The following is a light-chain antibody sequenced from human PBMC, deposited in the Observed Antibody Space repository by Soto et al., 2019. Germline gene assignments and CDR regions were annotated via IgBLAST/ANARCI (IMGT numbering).Light chain of an antibody. CDR3: QQSDTSPRYTSYTSPRYT. V-gene: IGKV1-39*01. Sequence: DIQMTQSPSSLSASLGDSVTITCRASQSISSYLNWYQQRPGKAPNLLIYAASSLQRGVPSRFNGSGSGTDFTLTISSVQPADFATYFCQQSDTSPRYTSYTSPRYTFGQGTKLEIK. CDR2: AAS. J-gene: IGKJ2*01. CDR1: QSISSY.